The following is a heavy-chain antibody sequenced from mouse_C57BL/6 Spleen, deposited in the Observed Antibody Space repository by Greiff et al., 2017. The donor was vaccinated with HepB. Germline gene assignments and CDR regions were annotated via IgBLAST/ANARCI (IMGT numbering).Heavy chain of an antibody. D-gene: IGHD3-1*01. CDR1: GFTFSDYG. Sequence: DVHLVESGGGLVKPGGSLKLSCAASGFTFSDYGMHWVRQAPEKGLEWVAYISSGSSTIYYADTVKGRFTISRDNAKNTLFLQMTSLRSEDTAMYYCARPGGLPAMDYWGQGTSVTVSS. CDR2: ISSGSSTI. CDR3: ARPGGLPAMDY. J-gene: IGHJ4*01. V-gene: IGHV5-17*01.